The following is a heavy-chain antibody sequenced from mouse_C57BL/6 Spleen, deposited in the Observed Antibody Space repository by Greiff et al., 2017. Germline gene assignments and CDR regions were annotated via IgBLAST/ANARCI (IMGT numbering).Heavy chain of an antibody. J-gene: IGHJ2*01. Sequence: EVQLQQSGGGLVKPGGSLKLSCAASGFTFSDYGMHWVRQAPEKGLEWVAYISSGSSTIYYADTVKGRFTISRDNAKNTLFLQMTSLRSEDTAMYYCARDLYYGNYGYWGQGTTLTVSS. CDR1: GFTFSDYG. CDR2: ISSGSSTI. V-gene: IGHV5-17*01. D-gene: IGHD2-1*01. CDR3: ARDLYYGNYGY.